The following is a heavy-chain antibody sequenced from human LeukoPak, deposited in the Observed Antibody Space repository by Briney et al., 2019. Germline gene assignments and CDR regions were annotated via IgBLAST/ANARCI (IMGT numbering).Heavy chain of an antibody. Sequence: ASVKVSCKASGGTFSSYAISWVRQAPGRELEWMGRIIPILGIANYAQKFQGRVTITADKSTSTAYMELSSLRSEDTAVYYCESSSAGYYFDYWGQGTLVTVSS. J-gene: IGHJ4*02. CDR3: ESSSAGYYFDY. CDR1: GGTFSSYA. V-gene: IGHV1-69*04. D-gene: IGHD2-2*01. CDR2: IIPILGIA.